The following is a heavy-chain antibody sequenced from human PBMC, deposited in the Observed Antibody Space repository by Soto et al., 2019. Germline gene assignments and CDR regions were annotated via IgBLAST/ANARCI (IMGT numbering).Heavy chain of an antibody. V-gene: IGHV3-23*01. J-gene: IGHJ4*02. CDR1: GFSFSDYA. D-gene: IGHD6-19*01. CDR2: ISATGGST. Sequence: EVQLLDSGGGLVQPGGSLRLSCAASGFSFSDYAMNWVRQAPGTGLEWVSEISATGGSTFYADFVKGRFTISRDNSKNTLYLHLTSLRDEDTARYYCAKASSAWYDSKSYYFDDWGPGTLVTVSS. CDR3: AKASSAWYDSKSYYFDD.